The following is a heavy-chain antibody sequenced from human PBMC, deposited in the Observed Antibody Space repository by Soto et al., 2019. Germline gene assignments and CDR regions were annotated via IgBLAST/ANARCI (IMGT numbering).Heavy chain of an antibody. CDR2: IYYTGTT. V-gene: IGHV4-59*08. J-gene: IGHJ3*02. Sequence: GKGLEWIGYIYYTGTTNYNPSLKSRVTISVDTSTQFSLKLRSVTAADTAVYYCARRIVVVTIFGVVIESDDAFDIWGQGTMVTVSS. CDR3: ARRIVVVTIFGVVIESDDAFDI. D-gene: IGHD3-3*01.